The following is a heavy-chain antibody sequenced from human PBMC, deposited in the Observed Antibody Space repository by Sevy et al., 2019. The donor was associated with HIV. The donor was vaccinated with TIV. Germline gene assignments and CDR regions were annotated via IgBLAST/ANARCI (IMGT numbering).Heavy chain of an antibody. Sequence: ASVKVYCKASGYTFTSYGISWVRQAPGQGLEWMGWISAYNGNTNYAQKLQGRVTMTTDTSTSTAYMELRSLRSDDTAVYYCARDSRGYYCSGGSCYYYYGIDVWGQGTTVTVSS. CDR1: GYTFTSYG. CDR2: ISAYNGNT. V-gene: IGHV1-18*01. J-gene: IGHJ6*02. CDR3: ARDSRGYYCSGGSCYYYYGIDV. D-gene: IGHD2-15*01.